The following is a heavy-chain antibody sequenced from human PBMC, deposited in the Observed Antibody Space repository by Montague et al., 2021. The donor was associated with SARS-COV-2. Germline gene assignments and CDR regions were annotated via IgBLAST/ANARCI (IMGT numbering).Heavy chain of an antibody. V-gene: IGHV2-70*01. CDR1: GFSLSTSGTC. CDR2: IDWDDDK. CDR3: ARSYGTTVVTRAFDY. Sequence: PALVKPTQTLTLTCTFSGFSLSTSGTCVSWIRQPPGKALEWLTLIDWDDDKYYSTSLKTRLTISKDTSKNQVVLTMTNMDPVDTATYYCARSYGTTVVTRAFDYWGQGTLVTVSS. J-gene: IGHJ4*02. D-gene: IGHD4-23*01.